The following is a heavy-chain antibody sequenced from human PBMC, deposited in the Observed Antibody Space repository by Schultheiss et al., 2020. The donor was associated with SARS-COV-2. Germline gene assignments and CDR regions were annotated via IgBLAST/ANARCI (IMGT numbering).Heavy chain of an antibody. CDR1: GFTFSSYA. J-gene: IGHJ4*02. CDR3: ATADPRVGAPDY. Sequence: GGSLRLSCAASGFTFSSYAMSWVRQAPGKGLEWVANIKQDGSEKYYVDSVKGRFTISRDNSKNTLYLQMNSLRAEDTAVYYCATADPRVGAPDYWGQGTLVTVSS. D-gene: IGHD1-26*01. CDR2: IKQDGSEK. V-gene: IGHV3-7*03.